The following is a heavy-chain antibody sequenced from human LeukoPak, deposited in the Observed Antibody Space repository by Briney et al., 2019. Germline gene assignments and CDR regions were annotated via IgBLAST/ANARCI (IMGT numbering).Heavy chain of an antibody. CDR1: GFTFSSYA. V-gene: IGHV3-23*01. CDR2: ISGSGGSL. Sequence: GGSLRLSCAASGFTFSSYAMSWVPQTPGQGLEWVSAISGSGGSLYFADSVRGRFTISRDNSENTLYLQMNSLRAEDTAIYYCAKGKFLTGTSEFDYWGQGTLVTVSS. J-gene: IGHJ4*02. CDR3: AKGKFLTGTSEFDY. D-gene: IGHD1-7*01.